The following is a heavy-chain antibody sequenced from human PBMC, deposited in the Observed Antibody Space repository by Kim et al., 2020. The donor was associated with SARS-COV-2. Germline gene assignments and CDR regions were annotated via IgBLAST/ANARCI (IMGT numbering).Heavy chain of an antibody. Sequence: GGSLRLSCAASGFTFGTYWIHWVRQAPGKGLVWVSRINGDGSTTDYADSVKGRFTISRDNAIALQMNSLRAEDTAVYYCARGHYSTWRNWYFDLWGRGTL. J-gene: IGHJ2*01. D-gene: IGHD6-13*01. CDR2: INGDGSTT. V-gene: IGHV3-74*01. CDR1: GFTFGTYW. CDR3: ARGHYSTWRNWYFDL.